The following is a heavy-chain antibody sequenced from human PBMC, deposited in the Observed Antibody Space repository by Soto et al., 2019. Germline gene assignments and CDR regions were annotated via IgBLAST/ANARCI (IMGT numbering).Heavy chain of an antibody. CDR1: GFTFSNAW. CDR2: IKSKTAGGTT. J-gene: IGHJ4*02. CDR3: TTEPPY. V-gene: IGHV3-15*07. Sequence: EVQLVESGGGLVKPGGSLRLSCAASGFTFSNAWMNWVRQAPGKGLEWVGRIKSKTAGGTTDYAAPVKGRFTISRDDSKNTLYLQMNSLKTEDTAVYYCTTEPPYWGQGTLVTVSS.